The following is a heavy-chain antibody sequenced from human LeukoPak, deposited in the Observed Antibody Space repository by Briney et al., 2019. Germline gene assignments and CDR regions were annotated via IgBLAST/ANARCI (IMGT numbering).Heavy chain of an antibody. CDR1: GYTFTGYY. CDR2: INPNSGGT. J-gene: IGHJ6*02. Sequence: GASVKVSCKASGYTFTGYYTHWVRQAPGQGLEWMGWINPNSGGTNYAQKFQGRVTMTRDTSISTAYMELSRLRSDDTAVYYCARSLGYCSSTSCSMTVWGQGTTVTVSS. V-gene: IGHV1-2*02. CDR3: ARSLGYCSSTSCSMTV. D-gene: IGHD2-2*01.